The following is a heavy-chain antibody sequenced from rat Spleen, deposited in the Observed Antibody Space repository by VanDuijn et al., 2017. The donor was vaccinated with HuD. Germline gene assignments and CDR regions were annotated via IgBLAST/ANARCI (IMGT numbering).Heavy chain of an antibody. V-gene: IGHV5S23*01. CDR1: GFTFSDYT. CDR2: ISPSGGST. CDR3: ATGGFQHYDGTYYYGWFAF. J-gene: IGHJ3*01. Sequence: EVQLVESGGGLVQPGRSLKLSCAASGFTFSDYTMAWVRQAPKKGLEWVSSISPSGGSTYYRDSVKGRFTISRDNAKSTLYLQMDSLRSEDTATYYCATGGFQHYDGTYYYGWFAFWGQGTLVTVSS. D-gene: IGHD1-12*02.